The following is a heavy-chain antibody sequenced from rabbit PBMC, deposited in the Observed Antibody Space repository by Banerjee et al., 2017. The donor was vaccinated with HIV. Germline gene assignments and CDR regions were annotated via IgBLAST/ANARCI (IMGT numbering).Heavy chain of an antibody. J-gene: IGHJ4*01. D-gene: IGHD6-1*01. Sequence: QEQLEESGGDLVKPEGSLTLTCTASGFSFSSSYWICWVRQAPGKGLEWIGCIYTSSTGTWYASWVNGRFTISRSTSLNTVDLRMTSLTAADTATYFCARSTYGYAAFSSATGGFNLWGPGTLVTVS. CDR3: ARSTYGYAAFSSATGGFNL. CDR1: GFSFSSSYW. CDR2: IYTSSTGT. V-gene: IGHV1S43*01.